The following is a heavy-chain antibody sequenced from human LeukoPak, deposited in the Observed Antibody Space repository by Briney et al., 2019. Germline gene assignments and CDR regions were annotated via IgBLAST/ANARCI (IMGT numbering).Heavy chain of an antibody. CDR1: GFTFSSYA. CDR2: ISGSGGST. V-gene: IGHV3-23*01. J-gene: IGHJ1*01. D-gene: IGHD6-19*01. CDR3: AKDRQKAVAGTGYFQH. Sequence: GWSLRLSYAASGFTFSSYAMSWVRQAPGKGLEWVSAISGSGGSTYYADSVKGRFTISRDNSKNTLYLQMNSLRAEDTAVYYCAKDRQKAVAGTGYFQHWGQGTLVTVSS.